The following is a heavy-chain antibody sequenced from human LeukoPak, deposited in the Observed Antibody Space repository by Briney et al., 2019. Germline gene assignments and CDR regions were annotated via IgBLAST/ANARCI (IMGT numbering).Heavy chain of an antibody. CDR3: ARELALWFGELPHKYFDY. J-gene: IGHJ4*02. CDR1: GYTFTSYG. V-gene: IGHV1-18*01. Sequence: ASVKVSCKASGYTFTSYGISWVRQAPGQGLEWMGWISAYNGNTNYAQKLQGRVTMTTDTSTSTAYMELRSLRSDDTAVYYCARELALWFGELPHKYFDYWGQGTLVTVSS. CDR2: ISAYNGNT. D-gene: IGHD3-10*01.